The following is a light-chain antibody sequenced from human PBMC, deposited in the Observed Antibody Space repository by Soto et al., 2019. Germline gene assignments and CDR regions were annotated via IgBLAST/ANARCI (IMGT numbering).Light chain of an antibody. CDR2: GAS. Sequence: ETVLTQSPGTLSLSPGERATLSCRASQSVSSSYLAWYQQKPGQAPRLLIYGASSRATGIPDRFSGSGSGTDFTLTISTLEPEHSAVYYCQQYDRSHPSWTFGQGTKVEIK. V-gene: IGKV3-20*01. CDR3: QQYDRSHPSWT. CDR1: QSVSSSY. J-gene: IGKJ1*01.